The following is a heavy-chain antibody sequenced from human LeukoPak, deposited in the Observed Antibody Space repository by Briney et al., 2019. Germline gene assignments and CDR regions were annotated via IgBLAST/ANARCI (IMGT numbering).Heavy chain of an antibody. CDR3: ARPHWRAGDAFDI. V-gene: IGHV3-9*01. D-gene: IGHD1-1*01. CDR2: ISWNSGSI. J-gene: IGHJ3*02. Sequence: PGGSLRLSCAASGFTFDDYAMHWVRQAPGRGLEWVSGISWNSGSIGYADSVKGRFVISRDNGKSSLYLQMNSLRAEDTALYHCARPHWRAGDAFDIWGQGTMVTVSS. CDR1: GFTFDDYA.